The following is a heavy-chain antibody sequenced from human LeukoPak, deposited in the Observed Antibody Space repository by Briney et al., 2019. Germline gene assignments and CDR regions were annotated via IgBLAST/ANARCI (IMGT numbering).Heavy chain of an antibody. CDR3: AGGIAAAGTLSP. Sequence: PSETLSLTCTVSGGSVSSGSYYWSWIRQPPGKGLEWIGYIYYSGSTNYNPSLKSRVTISVDTSKNQFSLKLSSVTAEDTAVYYCAGGIAAAGTLSPWGQGTLVTVSS. D-gene: IGHD6-13*01. V-gene: IGHV4-61*01. J-gene: IGHJ5*02. CDR2: IYYSGST. CDR1: GGSVSSGSYY.